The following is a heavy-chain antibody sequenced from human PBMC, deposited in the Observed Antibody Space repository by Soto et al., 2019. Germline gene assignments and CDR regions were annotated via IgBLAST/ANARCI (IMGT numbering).Heavy chain of an antibody. J-gene: IGHJ2*01. CDR3: ARQILGYTSRPNYWYGDL. Sequence: EVQVLESGGGLVQPGGSLRLSCAGSGFTFINYAMNWVRQAPGKGLEWVSSISGGGDAAFFPDSVRGRFTISRDTTKNTVTLLMSRLGVDDAVVYYCARQILGYTSRPNYWYGDLLSLGTLVTVSS. CDR1: GFTFINYA. CDR2: ISGGGDAA. V-gene: IGHV3-23*01. D-gene: IGHD6-19*01.